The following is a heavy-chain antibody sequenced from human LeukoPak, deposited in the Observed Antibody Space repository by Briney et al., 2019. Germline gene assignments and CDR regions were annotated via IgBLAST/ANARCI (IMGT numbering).Heavy chain of an antibody. V-gene: IGHV3-23*01. CDR2: ISGSGVST. CDR3: AKLPSYYYESSGYYYFDY. D-gene: IGHD3-22*01. CDR1: GFTFSSYA. J-gene: IGHJ4*02. Sequence: PGGSRRLSCAASGFTFSSYAMSWGRQTPGKGLEWVSAISGSGVSTYYADSVKGRFTVSRDNSKNTLYLQMNSLRAGDTAVYYCAKLPSYYYESSGYYYFDYWGQGTLVTVSS.